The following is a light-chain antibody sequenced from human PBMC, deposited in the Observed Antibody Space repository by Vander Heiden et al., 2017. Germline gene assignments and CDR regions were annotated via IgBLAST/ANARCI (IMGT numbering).Light chain of an antibody. CDR1: QSLLHSNGYNY. CDR3: MQTLQTPIT. V-gene: IGKV2-28*01. Sequence: DIVMTQSPLSLPVTPGEPASISCRTSQSLLHSNGYNYLDWYVQKPGQSPQLLIYLGSNRASGVPDRFSGSGSGTDFTLKISRVEAEDVGVYYCMQTLQTPITFGPGTRLEIK. CDR2: LGS. J-gene: IGKJ5*01.